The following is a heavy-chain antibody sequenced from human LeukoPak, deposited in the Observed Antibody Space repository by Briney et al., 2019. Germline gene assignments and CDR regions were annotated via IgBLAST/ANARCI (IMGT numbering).Heavy chain of an antibody. CDR3: ARGLSMRRDSSDDY. Sequence: PSETLSLTCAVYGGSFSGYYWSWIRQPPGKGLEWIGEINHSGSTNYDPSLKSRVTISVDTSKNQFSLKLSSVTAADTAVYYCARGLSMRRDSSDDYWGQGTLVTVSS. CDR1: GGSFSGYY. CDR2: INHSGST. V-gene: IGHV4-34*01. D-gene: IGHD5-24*01. J-gene: IGHJ4*02.